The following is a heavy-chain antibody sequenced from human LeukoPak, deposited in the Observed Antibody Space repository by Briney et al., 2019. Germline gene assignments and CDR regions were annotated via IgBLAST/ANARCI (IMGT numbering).Heavy chain of an antibody. J-gene: IGHJ5*02. CDR1: GGSISSYY. CDR3: ARLVSSSSPNWFDP. Sequence: PSETLSLTCTVSGGSISSYYWSWIRQPPGKGLEWIGYIYYSGSTNYNPSLKSRVTISVDTSKNHFSLKLSSVTAADTAVYYCARLVSSSSPNWFDPWGQGTLVTVSS. D-gene: IGHD6-13*01. V-gene: IGHV4-59*08. CDR2: IYYSGST.